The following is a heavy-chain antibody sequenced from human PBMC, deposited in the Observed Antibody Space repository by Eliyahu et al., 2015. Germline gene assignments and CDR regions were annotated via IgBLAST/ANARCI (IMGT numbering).Heavy chain of an antibody. CDR3: AKYYDVGTTRAFDI. D-gene: IGHD1-26*01. CDR1: GFIFTSYA. CDR2: IARDSRTT. J-gene: IGHJ3*02. Sequence: EVQLLESGGGLVQPGGSLRLSCAASGFIFTSYAMTWVRQAPGSGLGWVSVIARDSRTTYYTDSVRGRFTISRDNSKNTLYLQMNSLRAEDTAIYYCAKYYDVGTTRAFDIWGQGTTVTVSS. V-gene: IGHV3-23*03.